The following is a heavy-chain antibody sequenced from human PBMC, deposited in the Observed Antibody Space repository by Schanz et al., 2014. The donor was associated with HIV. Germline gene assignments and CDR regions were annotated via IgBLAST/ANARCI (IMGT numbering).Heavy chain of an antibody. V-gene: IGHV3-33*06. Sequence: VQLLESGGGLVQPGESLRLSCAASGFSFSTYGMHWVRLAPGKGLEWVAAMWYDESHKGYADSVKGRFTISKDYSKNTLYLQMNSLRADDTATYFCVKQLGTNLFQVFDVWGQGTTVTVSS. J-gene: IGHJ6*01. CDR1: GFSFSTYG. CDR2: MWYDESHK. CDR3: VKQLGTNLFQVFDV. D-gene: IGHD1-1*01.